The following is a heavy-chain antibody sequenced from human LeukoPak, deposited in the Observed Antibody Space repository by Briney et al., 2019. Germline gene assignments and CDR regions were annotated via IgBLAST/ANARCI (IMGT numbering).Heavy chain of an antibody. CDR3: AKDRNRVGYSSSSHYFDY. Sequence: GGSLRLSCAASGFTFSSYAMHWVRQAPGKGLEWVAVISYDGSNKYYADSVKGRFTISRDNSKNTLYLQMNSLRAEDTAVYYCAKDRNRVGYSSSSHYFDYWGQGTLVTVSS. CDR1: GFTFSSYA. V-gene: IGHV3-30*04. J-gene: IGHJ4*02. CDR2: ISYDGSNK. D-gene: IGHD6-6*01.